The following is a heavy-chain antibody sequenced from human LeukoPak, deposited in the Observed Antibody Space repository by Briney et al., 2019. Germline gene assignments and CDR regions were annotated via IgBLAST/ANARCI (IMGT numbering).Heavy chain of an antibody. D-gene: IGHD6-19*01. CDR2: ITSSSSYI. J-gene: IGHJ4*02. Sequence: GGSLRLSCAASGFTFSSYSMNWVRQAPGKGLEWVSYITSSSSYIYYADSVKGRLTISRDNAKNSLYLQMNSLRAEDTAVYYCAGAVAGTYFDYWGQGTLVTVSS. V-gene: IGHV3-21*01. CDR1: GFTFSSYS. CDR3: AGAVAGTYFDY.